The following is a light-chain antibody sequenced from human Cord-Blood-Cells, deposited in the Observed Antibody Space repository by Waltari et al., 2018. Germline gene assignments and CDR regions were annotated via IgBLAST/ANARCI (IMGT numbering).Light chain of an antibody. CDR1: NIGSKS. Sequence: SYVLTQPPSVSVAPGQTARITCGGNNIGSKSVHWYQQKPGQAPGLVVYDDSDRPSGIPGRFSGSNSGNTATLTISRVEAGDEADYYCQVWDSSSDHPVFGTGTKVTVL. J-gene: IGLJ1*01. CDR3: QVWDSSSDHPV. CDR2: DDS. V-gene: IGLV3-21*02.